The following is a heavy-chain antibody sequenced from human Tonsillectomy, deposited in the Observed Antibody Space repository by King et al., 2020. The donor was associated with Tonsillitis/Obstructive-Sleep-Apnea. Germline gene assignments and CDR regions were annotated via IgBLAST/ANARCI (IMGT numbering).Heavy chain of an antibody. CDR1: GFTFSSYA. D-gene: IGHD6-6*01. CDR3: ASSIAPQYYFDY. V-gene: IGHV3-30*04. Sequence: VQLVESGGGVVQPGGSLRLSCAASGFTFSSYAMHWVRQAPGKGLEWVAVISYDGSNKYYADSVKGRFTISRDNSKNTLYLQMNSLRAEDTAVYYCASSIAPQYYFDYWGQGTLVTVSS. CDR2: ISYDGSNK. J-gene: IGHJ4*02.